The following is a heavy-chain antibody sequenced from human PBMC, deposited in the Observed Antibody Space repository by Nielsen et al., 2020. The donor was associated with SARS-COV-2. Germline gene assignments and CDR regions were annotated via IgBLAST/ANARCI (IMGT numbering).Heavy chain of an antibody. CDR1: GFTFGRYA. V-gene: IGHV3-23*01. D-gene: IGHD5-18*01. CDR3: AREFALRDTAYFDY. J-gene: IGHJ4*02. Sequence: GESLKISCEVSGFTFGRYAMSWVRQAPGKGLEWVSAISGSGGSTYYADSVKGRFTISRDNSKNTLYLQMNSLRAEDTAVYYCAREFALRDTAYFDYWGQGTLVTVSS. CDR2: ISGSGGST.